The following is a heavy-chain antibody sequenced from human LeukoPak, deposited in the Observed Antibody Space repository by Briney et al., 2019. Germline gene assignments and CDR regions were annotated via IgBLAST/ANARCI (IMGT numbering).Heavy chain of an antibody. Sequence: PGGSMRLASAASGLIANHFAMAWVRPVPGRVLGWDSGSSPMHGRTNHTDSVRGRLSIPRDHSTNTIYRHMNNLRVEDSAVYYCAKGKTVRGVIPLRLDARGQGSLVVVSS. CDR1: GLIANHFA. J-gene: IGHJ5*02. CDR2: SSPMHGRT. V-gene: IGHV3-23*01. D-gene: IGHD3-10*01. CDR3: AKGKTVRGVIPLRLDA.